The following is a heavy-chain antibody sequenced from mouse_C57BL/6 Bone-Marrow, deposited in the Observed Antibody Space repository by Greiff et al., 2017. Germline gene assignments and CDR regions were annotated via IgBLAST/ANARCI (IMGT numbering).Heavy chain of an antibody. CDR1: GFSLTSYA. CDR2: IWTGGGT. Sequence: QVQLKQSGPGLVAPSQSLSITCTVSGFSLTSYAISWVRQPPGKGLEWLGVIWTGGGTHYNSALKSRLSISKDNSKSQVFLKMNSLQTDDTARYYCARKESMDYWGQGTSVTVSS. CDR3: ARKESMDY. V-gene: IGHV2-9-1*01. J-gene: IGHJ4*01.